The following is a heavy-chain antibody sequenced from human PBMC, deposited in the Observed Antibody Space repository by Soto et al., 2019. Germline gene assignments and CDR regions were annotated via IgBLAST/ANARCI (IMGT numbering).Heavy chain of an antibody. J-gene: IGHJ4*02. CDR1: GYTFTSYA. Sequence: ASVKVSCKTSGYTFTSYAMHWVRQAPGQRLEWMGWINAGNGNTKYSQKFQGRVTITRDTSASTAYMELSSLRSEDTAVYYCARGVAPYYFDYWGQGTLVTVSS. D-gene: IGHD2-15*01. CDR3: ARGVAPYYFDY. V-gene: IGHV1-3*01. CDR2: INAGNGNT.